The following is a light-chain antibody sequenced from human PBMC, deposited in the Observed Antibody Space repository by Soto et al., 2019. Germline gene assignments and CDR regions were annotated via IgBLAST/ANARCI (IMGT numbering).Light chain of an antibody. V-gene: IGKV3-20*01. CDR2: GAS. CDR1: QSVSSNF. J-gene: IGKJ5*01. Sequence: EIVLTQSPGTLSLSPGERTTLSCRASQSVSSNFLDWYQQKPGQAPRLLIYGASSRATGIPDRFSGSGSGTDFTLTISRLEPEDFAVYYCQQYETSPRTFGQGTRPEIK. CDR3: QQYETSPRT.